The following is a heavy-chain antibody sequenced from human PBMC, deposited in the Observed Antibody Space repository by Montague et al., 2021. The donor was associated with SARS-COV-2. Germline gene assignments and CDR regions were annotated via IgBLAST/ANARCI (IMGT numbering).Heavy chain of an antibody. CDR2: IHQSESGCT. CDR3: GGTWVYFSPVDV. J-gene: IGHJ6*02. V-gene: IGHV4-4*02. CDR1: GGSISGREW. D-gene: IGHD3-16*01. Sequence: SETLSLTCAVSGGSISGREWWSWVRQPPGKGLGWSGDIHQSESGCTHSNQSLKTRVAISIDQSKNYFSLNLTSMTAADTAVYDCGGTWVYFSPVDVWGQGTTVIVSS.